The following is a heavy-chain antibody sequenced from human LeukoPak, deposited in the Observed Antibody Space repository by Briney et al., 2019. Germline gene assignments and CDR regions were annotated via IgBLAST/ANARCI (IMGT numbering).Heavy chain of an antibody. CDR2: IYYSENT. CDR1: GGSFSSSTYC. D-gene: IGHD3-10*01. J-gene: IGHJ4*02. V-gene: IGHV4-39*01. CDR3: ARRRLGGYFDY. Sequence: SETLSLTCTVSGGSFSSSTYCWGWIRQPPGKGLEWIGNIYYSENTYYNASLKSRATLFADTSRKQFSLKLTSVTAADTAVYYCARRRLGGYFDYWGQGILVTVSS.